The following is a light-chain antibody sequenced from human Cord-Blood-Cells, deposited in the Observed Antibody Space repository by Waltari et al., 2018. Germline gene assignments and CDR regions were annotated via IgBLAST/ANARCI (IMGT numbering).Light chain of an antibody. J-gene: IGKJ1*01. Sequence: DIQMTQSPSSLSASVGDRVTITCRASQSISSYLNGYQQKPGQAPNLLIYAASSLQSGVPSRFSGSGSGTDFTLTISSRQPDDFASYYCQQSYSTTWTFGQGTKVEVK. V-gene: IGKV1-39*01. CDR1: QSISSY. CDR2: AAS. CDR3: QQSYSTTWT.